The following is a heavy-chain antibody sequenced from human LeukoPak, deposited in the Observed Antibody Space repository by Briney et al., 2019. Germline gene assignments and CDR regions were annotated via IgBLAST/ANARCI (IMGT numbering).Heavy chain of an antibody. D-gene: IGHD3-22*01. CDR2: INHSGST. J-gene: IGHJ3*02. V-gene: IGHV4-34*01. Sequence: PSETLSLTCAVYGGSFSGYYWSWLRQPPGKGLEWIGEINHSGSTNYNPSHKSRVTISVDTSKNQFSLKLSSVTAADTAVYYCARVIKLTYYYDSSGYYRAFDIWGQGTMVTVSS. CDR1: GGSFSGYY. CDR3: ARVIKLTYYYDSSGYYRAFDI.